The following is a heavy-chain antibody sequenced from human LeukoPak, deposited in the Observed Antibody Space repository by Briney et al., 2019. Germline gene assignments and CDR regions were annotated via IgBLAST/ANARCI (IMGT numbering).Heavy chain of an antibody. V-gene: IGHV4-34*01. CDR3: ARGRFGWLRHNWFDP. D-gene: IGHD3-10*01. CDR2: TNHSGST. Sequence: SETLSLTCAVYGGSFSGYYWSWIRQPPGKGLEWIGETNHSGSTNYNPSLKSRVTISVDTSKNQFSLKLSSVTAADTAVYYCARGRFGWLRHNWFDPWGQGTLVTVSS. CDR1: GGSFSGYY. J-gene: IGHJ5*02.